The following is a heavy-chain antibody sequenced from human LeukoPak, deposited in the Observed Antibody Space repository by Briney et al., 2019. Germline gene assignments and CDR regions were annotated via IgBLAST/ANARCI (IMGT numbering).Heavy chain of an antibody. CDR2: IIPNTGDT. Sequence: ASVKVSCKASGYSFTGYYMHWVRQAPGQGLEWLGWIIPNTGDTNYSQKFQGRVTLTRDTSISTAYMELSTLRSDDTAVYYCAAGYFNRWYSEYFQHWGQGTLVTVSS. J-gene: IGHJ1*01. CDR3: AAGYFNRWYSEYFQH. V-gene: IGHV1-2*02. CDR1: GYSFTGYY. D-gene: IGHD6-13*01.